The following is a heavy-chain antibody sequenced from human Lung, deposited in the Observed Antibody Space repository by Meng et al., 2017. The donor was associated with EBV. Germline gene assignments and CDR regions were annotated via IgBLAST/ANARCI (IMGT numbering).Heavy chain of an antibody. V-gene: IGHV4-4*02. D-gene: IGHD1-20*01. J-gene: IGHJ4*02. Sequence: QVQLQESGPGLVKPSGTLSLTCTVSSASISSNNYWTWVRQSPGKGLEWIGEIYHNENTNYNPSLMSRVTMSLDKSKNRFSLNLRSVTAADTAVYFCARAPGNWNFDSWGQGTLVTASS. CDR3: ARAPGNWNFDS. CDR1: SASISSNNY. CDR2: IYHNENT.